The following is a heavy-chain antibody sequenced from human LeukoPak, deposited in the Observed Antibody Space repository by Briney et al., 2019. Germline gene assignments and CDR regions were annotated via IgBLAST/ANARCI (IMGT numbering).Heavy chain of an antibody. D-gene: IGHD6-19*01. Sequence: WASVKVSCKASGYTFTGYYMHWVRQAPGQGLEWMGWINPNSGGTNYAQKFQGRVTMTRDTSISAAYMELSRLRSDDTAVYYCARGYSSGWDVFDYYYGMDVWGQGTTVTVSS. J-gene: IGHJ6*02. CDR1: GYTFTGYY. V-gene: IGHV1-2*02. CDR2: INPNSGGT. CDR3: ARGYSSGWDVFDYYYGMDV.